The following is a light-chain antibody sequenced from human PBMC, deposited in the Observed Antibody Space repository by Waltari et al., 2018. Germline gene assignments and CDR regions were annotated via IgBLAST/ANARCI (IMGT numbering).Light chain of an antibody. V-gene: IGKV3-15*01. J-gene: IGKJ1*01. CDR2: DAF. CDR1: QHVGTK. Sequence: IEMTQSPATLSVSPGERATLSCRASQHVGTKLAWYQQKPGLAPRLLIYDAFTRATGIPARFSGSGSGTEFTLTISSLQSEDLALYQCLQYHYWPPWTFGQGTKVEVK. CDR3: LQYHYWPPWT.